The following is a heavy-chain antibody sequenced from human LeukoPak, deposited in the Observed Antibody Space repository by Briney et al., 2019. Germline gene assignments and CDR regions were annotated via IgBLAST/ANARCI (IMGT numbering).Heavy chain of an antibody. V-gene: IGHV3-53*01. Sequence: GGSLRLSCAASGFIVSSNYMSWVRQAPGKGLEWVSVIYSGGSTHYADSVKGRFTISRDTSKNALYLQMNSLRAEDTAVYYCARDLQYYDFWSGTDAFDIWGQGTMVTVSS. CDR3: ARDLQYYDFWSGTDAFDI. D-gene: IGHD3-3*01. CDR1: GFIVSSNY. J-gene: IGHJ3*02. CDR2: IYSGGST.